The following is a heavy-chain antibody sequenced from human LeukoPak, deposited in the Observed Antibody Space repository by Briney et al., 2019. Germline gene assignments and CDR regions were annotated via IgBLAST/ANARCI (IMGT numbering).Heavy chain of an antibody. CDR1: GGSIRSSSYF. CDR2: IYYSGSS. J-gene: IGHJ4*02. CDR3: ARHLYSSRGAYFDY. D-gene: IGHD6-13*01. Sequence: SETLSLTCTVSGGSIRSSSYFWGWIRQPPGKGLEWIGNIYYSGSSYYNPSLKSRVTISVDTSKNQFSLKLSSVTAADTAVYYCARHLYSSRGAYFDYWGQGTLVTVSS. V-gene: IGHV4-39*01.